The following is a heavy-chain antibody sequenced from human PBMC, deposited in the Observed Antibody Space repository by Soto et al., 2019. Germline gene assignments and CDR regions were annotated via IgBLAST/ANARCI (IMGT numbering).Heavy chain of an antibody. J-gene: IGHJ4*02. Sequence: GGSLRPSCAASGFTFSNYAMRWVRQAPGKGLEWGSVISGSGGSTYYADSVKGRFTISRDNSKNTLYLQMNSLRAEDTAVYYCAKPNLYCSSTSCYDYWGQGTLVTVSS. CDR1: GFTFSNYA. CDR2: ISGSGGST. D-gene: IGHD2-2*01. V-gene: IGHV3-23*01. CDR3: AKPNLYCSSTSCYDY.